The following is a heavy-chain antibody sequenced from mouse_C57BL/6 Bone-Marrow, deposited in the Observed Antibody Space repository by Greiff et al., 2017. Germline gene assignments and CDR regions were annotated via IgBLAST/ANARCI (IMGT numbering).Heavy chain of an antibody. CDR1: GFTFSSYA. J-gene: IGHJ2*01. V-gene: IGHV5-4*01. CDR3: ARDRCSFDY. CDR2: ISDGGSYT. Sequence: EVKLMESGGGLVKPGGSLKLSCAASGFTFSSYAMSWVRQTPEKRLEWVATISDGGSYTYYPDNVKGRFTISRDNAKNNLYLQMSHLKSEDTAMYYCARDRCSFDYWGQGTTLTVSS.